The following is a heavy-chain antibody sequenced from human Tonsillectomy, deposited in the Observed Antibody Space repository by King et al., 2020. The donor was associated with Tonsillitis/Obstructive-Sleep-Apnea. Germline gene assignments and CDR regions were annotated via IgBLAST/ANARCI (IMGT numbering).Heavy chain of an antibody. Sequence: HVQLQESGPGLVKPSETLSLTCSVSGGSISSNYWSWIRQSPGKGLEWMGYINNSGSTNYNPSLKSRVTISADTSKNQFSLNLNSVTAADTAVYYCARDPSTLFGGATAGHYYYGMDVWGQGTTVTVSS. V-gene: IGHV4-59*01. D-gene: IGHD2/OR15-2a*01. CDR3: ARDPSTLFGGATAGHYYYGMDV. J-gene: IGHJ6*02. CDR1: GGSISSNY. CDR2: INNSGST.